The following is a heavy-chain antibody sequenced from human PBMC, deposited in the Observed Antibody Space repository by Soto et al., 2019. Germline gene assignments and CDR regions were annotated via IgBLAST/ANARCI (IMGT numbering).Heavy chain of an antibody. Sequence: ASVKVSCKASGYTFTNYGITWVRQAPGQGLEWMGWITASNGNANYAREIQGRLTLTRDTSTNTASMELRSLRSDDTAVYYCARGASCSSTSCYDNFHYGLAVWGQGTTVTVSS. V-gene: IGHV1-18*01. J-gene: IGHJ6*02. D-gene: IGHD2-2*01. CDR1: GYTFTNYG. CDR3: ARGASCSSTSCYDNFHYGLAV. CDR2: ITASNGNA.